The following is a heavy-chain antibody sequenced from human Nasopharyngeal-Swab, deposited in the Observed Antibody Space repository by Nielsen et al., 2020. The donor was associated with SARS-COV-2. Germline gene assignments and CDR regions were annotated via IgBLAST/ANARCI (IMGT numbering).Heavy chain of an antibody. CDR1: GFTFSSYG. V-gene: IGHV3-33*03. J-gene: IGHJ4*02. Sequence: GGSLRLSCAASGFTFSSYGMHWVRQAPGKGLEWVAVIWYDGSNKYYADSVKGRFTISRDNSKNTVFLQMERLRGEDTAVYFCAKDLSYGSGHAFDYWGQGTLVTVSS. D-gene: IGHD3-10*01. CDR2: IWYDGSNK. CDR3: AKDLSYGSGHAFDY.